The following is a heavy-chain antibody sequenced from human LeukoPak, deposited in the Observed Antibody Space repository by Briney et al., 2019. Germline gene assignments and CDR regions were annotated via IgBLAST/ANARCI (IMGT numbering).Heavy chain of an antibody. CDR1: GGSISSYY. CDR2: IYYSGST. J-gene: IGHJ4*02. Sequence: SETLSLTCTVSGGSISSYYWSWIRQPPGKGLEWIGYIYYSGSTNYNPSLKSRVTISVDTSKNQFSLKLSSVTAADTAVYYCARDLKGSNTYWGQGTLVTVSS. D-gene: IGHD1-26*01. CDR3: ARDLKGSNTY. V-gene: IGHV4-59*01.